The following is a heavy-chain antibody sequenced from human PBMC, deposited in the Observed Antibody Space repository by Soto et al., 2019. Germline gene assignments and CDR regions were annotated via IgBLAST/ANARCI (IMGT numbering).Heavy chain of an antibody. J-gene: IGHJ4*02. CDR3: AREGGSYNERYFDY. CDR2: INHSGST. CDR1: GGSFSGYY. V-gene: IGHV4-34*02. D-gene: IGHD1-26*01. Sequence: QVQLQQWGAGLLKPSETLSLTCAVYGGSFSGYYWSWIRQPPGKGLEWIGEINHSGSTNYNPSLKSRVTISVDTSKNQFSLKLSSVTAADTAVYYCAREGGSYNERYFDYWGQGTLVTVSS.